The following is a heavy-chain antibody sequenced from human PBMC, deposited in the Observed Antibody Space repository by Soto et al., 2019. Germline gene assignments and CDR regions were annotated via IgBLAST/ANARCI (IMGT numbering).Heavy chain of an antibody. Sequence: QEQLVEAGGGVVQPGTSRRLSCVASGFTFNSYGMHWVRQAPGKGLEWVAAIWFDGSDKYYADSVKGRFTISRDNSKNTLYLQMNSLRAEDTGVYYCARLVGAAAGRFDPWGQGTLVIVSS. V-gene: IGHV3-33*01. J-gene: IGHJ5*02. CDR2: IWFDGSDK. D-gene: IGHD6-13*01. CDR1: GFTFNSYG. CDR3: ARLVGAAAGRFDP.